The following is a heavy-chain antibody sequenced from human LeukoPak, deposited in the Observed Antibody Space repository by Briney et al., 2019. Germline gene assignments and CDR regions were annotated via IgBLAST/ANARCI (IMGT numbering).Heavy chain of an antibody. J-gene: IGHJ3*02. V-gene: IGHV3-9*01. Sequence: GGSLRLSCAASGFTFDDYAMHWVRQAPGKGLEWVSGITWNSAGIAYADSVKGRFTISRDTAKNSLYLQMNSLRAEDTTLYYCAKEEYSTGRDAFDIWGQRTMVTASS. D-gene: IGHD2-8*02. CDR3: AKEEYSTGRDAFDI. CDR2: ITWNSAGI. CDR1: GFTFDDYA.